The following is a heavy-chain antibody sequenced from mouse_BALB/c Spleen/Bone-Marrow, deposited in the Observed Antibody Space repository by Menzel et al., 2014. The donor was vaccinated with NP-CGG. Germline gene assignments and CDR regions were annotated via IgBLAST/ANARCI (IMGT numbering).Heavy chain of an antibody. V-gene: IGHV14-3*02. CDR1: GFNIKDTY. J-gene: IGHJ3*01. Sequence: EVQLQQSGAELVKPGASVKLSCTASGFNIKDTYMHWVKQRHEQGLEWIGRIDPANGNTKYDPKFQGKATITADTSSNTAYLQLSSLTSEDTAVYYCARYNYGSSQFAYWGQGTLVTVSA. CDR2: IDPANGNT. CDR3: ARYNYGSSQFAY. D-gene: IGHD1-1*01.